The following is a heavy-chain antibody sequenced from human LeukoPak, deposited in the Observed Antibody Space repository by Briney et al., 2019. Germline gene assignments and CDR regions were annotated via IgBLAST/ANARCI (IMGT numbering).Heavy chain of an antibody. V-gene: IGHV1-69*13. J-gene: IGHJ4*02. Sequence: SVKVSCKASGYTFTSYDINWVRQATGQGLEWMGGIIPIFGTANYAQKFQGRVTITADESTSTAYMELSSLRSEDTAVYYCAREEVYSSSWYVDYWGQGTLVTVSS. D-gene: IGHD6-13*01. CDR1: GYTFTSYD. CDR3: AREEVYSSSWYVDY. CDR2: IIPIFGTA.